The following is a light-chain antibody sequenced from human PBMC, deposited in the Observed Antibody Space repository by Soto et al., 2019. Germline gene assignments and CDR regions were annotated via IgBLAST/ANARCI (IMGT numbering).Light chain of an antibody. Sequence: QAVVTQEPSLTMSPGGTVTLTCGSSSGAVTSGHYPYWFQQKPGQAPRTLIYDTDNKHSWTPARFTGSLLGGKAALTLSGAQPEDEAEYYCLLSDSGAWVFGGGTKVTVL. CDR1: SGAVTSGHY. CDR3: LLSDSGAWV. J-gene: IGLJ3*02. CDR2: DTD. V-gene: IGLV7-46*01.